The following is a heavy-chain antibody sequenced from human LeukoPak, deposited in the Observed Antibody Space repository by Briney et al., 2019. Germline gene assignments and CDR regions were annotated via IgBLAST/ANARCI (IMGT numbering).Heavy chain of an antibody. CDR3: AKSPFSGYSGYDYYYYMDV. V-gene: IGHV3-33*06. J-gene: IGHJ6*03. Sequence: GGSLRLSCATSGFTFSHYGMHWVRQAPGKGLEWVAVIWSDGSNRYYGDPVKGRFIISRDNSKNTLYLQMNSLRAEDTAVYYCAKSPFSGYSGYDYYYYMDVWGKGTTVTVSS. CDR2: IWSDGSNR. D-gene: IGHD5-12*01. CDR1: GFTFSHYG.